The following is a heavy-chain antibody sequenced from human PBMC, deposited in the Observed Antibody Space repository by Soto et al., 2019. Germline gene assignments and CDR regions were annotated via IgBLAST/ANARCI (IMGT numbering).Heavy chain of an antibody. CDR2: IIPIFGTA. Sequence: QVQLVQSGAAVKKPGSSVKVSCKASGGTFSSYAISWVRQAPGQGLEWMGGIIPIFGTANYAQKFQGRVTITADESTSTXYXXPSSLSSEDTAVYYCARDRVVRVVIPNYYYYGMAVWGQGATVTVSS. D-gene: IGHD3-10*01. V-gene: IGHV1-69*12. CDR1: GGTFSSYA. CDR3: ARDRVVRVVIPNYYYYGMAV. J-gene: IGHJ6*02.